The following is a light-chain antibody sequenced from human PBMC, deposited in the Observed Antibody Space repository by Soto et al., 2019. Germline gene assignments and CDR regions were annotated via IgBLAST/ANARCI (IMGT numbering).Light chain of an antibody. J-gene: IGKJ2*01. CDR2: DAS. Sequence: AIQLTQSPSSLSASVGDRVTITCRASQGISSALAWYQQKPGKAPKLLIYDASSLESGVPSRFSGSGSGTDFTLTISSLQPEDFATYYCKQFNSYPWYTFGQGTKLEIK. CDR3: KQFNSYPWYT. CDR1: QGISSA. V-gene: IGKV1-13*02.